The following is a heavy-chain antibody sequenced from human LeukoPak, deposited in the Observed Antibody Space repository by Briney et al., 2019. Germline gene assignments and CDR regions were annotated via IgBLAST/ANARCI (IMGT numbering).Heavy chain of an antibody. CDR3: AIAVDSISGTGDTFDI. CDR2: ISSGSSYI. CDR1: GFPFSILM. V-gene: IGHV3-21*01. Sequence: GGPLRLPCAPSGFPFSILMVTWVRQPPEKGLEWVSSISSGSSYIYYEDSVKGRFTISRDNGKNSLYLQMSSLRAEDTAVYYCAIAVDSISGTGDTFDIWGQGTMVTVSS. D-gene: IGHD3-3*01. J-gene: IGHJ3*02.